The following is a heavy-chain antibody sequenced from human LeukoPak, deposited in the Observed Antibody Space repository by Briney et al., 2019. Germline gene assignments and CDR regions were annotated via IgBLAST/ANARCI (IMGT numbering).Heavy chain of an antibody. J-gene: IGHJ4*02. D-gene: IGHD3-22*01. Sequence: PSETLSLTCTVPGDSISSGPYYWGWIRQPPGKGLEWIGNIYYGENTYYNPSLKSRVTISIDTSNNQFYLKLSSLTAADTAVYYCARRDDSSGYHKIFDYWGQGTLVTVSS. CDR3: ARRDDSSGYHKIFDY. V-gene: IGHV4-39*01. CDR2: IYYGENT. CDR1: GDSISSGPYY.